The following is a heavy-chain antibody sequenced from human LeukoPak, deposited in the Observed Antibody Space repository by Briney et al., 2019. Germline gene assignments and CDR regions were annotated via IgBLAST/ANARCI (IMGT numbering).Heavy chain of an antibody. CDR3: ASTYVAQNWFDP. CDR2: IIPIFGTA. D-gene: IGHD3-16*01. Sequence: SVKVSCKASGGTFSSYAICWVRQAPGQGLEWMGRIIPIFGTANYAQKFQGRVTITTDESTSTAYMELSSLRSEDTAVYYCASTYVAQNWFDPWGQGTLVTVSS. V-gene: IGHV1-69*05. CDR1: GGTFSSYA. J-gene: IGHJ5*02.